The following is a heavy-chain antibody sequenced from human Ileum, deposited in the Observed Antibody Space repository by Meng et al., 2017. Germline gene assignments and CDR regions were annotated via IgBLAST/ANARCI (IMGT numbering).Heavy chain of an antibody. Sequence: QGRLEGSGPGMGKPSGTLSLTCAVSGGSISSSNWWSWVRQPPGKGLEWIGEIYHSGSTNYNPSLKSRVTISVDKSKNQFSLKLSSVTAADTAVYYCASLRYNWNYSADYWGQGTLVTVSS. V-gene: IGHV4-4*02. CDR2: IYHSGST. J-gene: IGHJ4*02. D-gene: IGHD1-7*01. CDR3: ASLRYNWNYSADY. CDR1: GGSISSSNW.